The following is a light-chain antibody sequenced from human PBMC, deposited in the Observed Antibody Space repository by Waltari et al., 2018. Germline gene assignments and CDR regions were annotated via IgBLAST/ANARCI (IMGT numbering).Light chain of an antibody. Sequence: QPVLTQPHSASASLGASVKLTCTLSSGHHNHANAWNQQQPEKGPRFLMKVNSDGRHSKGDGIPDRFSGSSSGTEWYLIISSLQSEDEAEYYCQTWGTGTWVFGGGTRLTVL. CDR2: VNSDGRH. CDR3: QTWGTGTWV. V-gene: IGLV4-69*01. CDR1: SGHHNHA. J-gene: IGLJ3*02.